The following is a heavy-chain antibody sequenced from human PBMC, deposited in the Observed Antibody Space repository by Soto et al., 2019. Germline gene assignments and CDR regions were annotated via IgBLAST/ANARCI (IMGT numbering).Heavy chain of an antibody. CDR2: IKSKSDGATT. J-gene: IGHJ5*02. Sequence: GWSLRLSCASSGFTFINALMTWVRQAPGKGLEWVGRIKSKSDGATTDYAAPVRGRFIISRDDSKNTLYLQMNSLKTEDTAVYYCTTGLTIFGVVIDPWGQGTLVTVSS. CDR1: GFTFINAL. CDR3: TTGLTIFGVVIDP. D-gene: IGHD3-3*01. V-gene: IGHV3-15*01.